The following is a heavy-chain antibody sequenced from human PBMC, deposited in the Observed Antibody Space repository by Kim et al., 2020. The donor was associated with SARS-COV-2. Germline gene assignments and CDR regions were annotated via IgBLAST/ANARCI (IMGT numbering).Heavy chain of an antibody. V-gene: IGHV3-11*01. Sequence: SVKGRFTISRDNAKNSLYLQMNSLGADDTAVYYCARVEGGSGWFLDNYFDYWGQGTLVTVSS. J-gene: IGHJ4*02. D-gene: IGHD6-19*01. CDR3: ARVEGGSGWFLDNYFDY.